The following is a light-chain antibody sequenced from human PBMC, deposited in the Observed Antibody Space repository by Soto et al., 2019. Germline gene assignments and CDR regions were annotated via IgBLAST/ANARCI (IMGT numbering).Light chain of an antibody. CDR1: NIGSKS. CDR3: SLYSSNGSLI. Sequence: SYELTQPPSASVAPGQTARITCVGNNIGSKSVHWYQQKPGQAPVLVVNDDSDRPSGAPDRFSGSTSGNTASLTISGLQAEDETDYFCSLYSSNGSLIFGPGTKLTVL. V-gene: IGLV3-21*02. J-gene: IGLJ1*01. CDR2: DDS.